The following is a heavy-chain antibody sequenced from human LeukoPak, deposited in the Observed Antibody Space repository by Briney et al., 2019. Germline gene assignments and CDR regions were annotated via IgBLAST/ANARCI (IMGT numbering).Heavy chain of an antibody. J-gene: IGHJ4*02. V-gene: IGHV3-23*01. Sequence: GGSLRLSCAASGFPFSSYAMSWVRQAPGKGLEWVSAISGSGGSTYYADSVKGRFTISRDNSKNTLYLQMNSLRAEDTAVYYCAKFLPTHIVVANYYFDYWGQGTLSPSPQ. D-gene: IGHD2-21*01. CDR1: GFPFSSYA. CDR3: AKFLPTHIVVANYYFDY. CDR2: ISGSGGST.